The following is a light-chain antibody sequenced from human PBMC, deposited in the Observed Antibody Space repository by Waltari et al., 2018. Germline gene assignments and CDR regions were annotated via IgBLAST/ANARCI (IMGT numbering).Light chain of an antibody. CDR1: SSDIGGYNY. V-gene: IGLV2-8*01. CDR3: SSFAGSTNWV. J-gene: IGLJ3*02. Sequence: QSALTQPPSASGSPGQSVTISCTGTSSDIGGYNYVSWYQHHPGKAPKLMLYEVTKRPSGVPDRFSASKSGNTASLTVSGLQAEDEADYYCSSFAGSTNWVFGGGTKLTVL. CDR2: EVT.